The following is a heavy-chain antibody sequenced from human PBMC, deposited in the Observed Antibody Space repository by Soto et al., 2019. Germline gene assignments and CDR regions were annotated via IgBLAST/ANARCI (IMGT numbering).Heavy chain of an antibody. J-gene: IGHJ4*02. CDR1: GYTFTGYY. Sequence: ASVKVSCKASGYTFTGYYMHWVRQAPGQGLEWMGWINPNSGGTNYAQKFQGRVTMTRDTSISTDYMELSRLRSDDTDVYYCARAVAGTGGLDYWGQGTLVTVSS. D-gene: IGHD6-19*01. CDR2: INPNSGGT. CDR3: ARAVAGTGGLDY. V-gene: IGHV1-2*02.